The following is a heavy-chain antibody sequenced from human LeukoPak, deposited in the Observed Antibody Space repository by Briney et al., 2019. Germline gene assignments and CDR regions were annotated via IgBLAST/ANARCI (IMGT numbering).Heavy chain of an antibody. CDR1: GFTFSTCW. CDR2: VKQEGREK. D-gene: IGHD3-3*01. CDR3: ARSSPRKAIFGVAKGSYGMDV. Sequence: PGGSLRLSCAASGFTFSTCWMSWVRQAPGKGLECVANVKQEGREKYYVDSVKGRFTISRDNAENSLYLQRNSLRAEDTAVYYCARSSPRKAIFGVAKGSYGMDVWGQGTTVTVSS. J-gene: IGHJ6*02. V-gene: IGHV3-7*05.